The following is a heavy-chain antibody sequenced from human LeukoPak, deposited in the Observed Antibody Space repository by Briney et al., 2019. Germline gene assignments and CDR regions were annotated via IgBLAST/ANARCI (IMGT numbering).Heavy chain of an antibody. CDR3: ARVWAYCSSTSCYTYGDY. CDR1: GYTFTSYG. J-gene: IGHJ4*02. Sequence: ASVKVSCKASGYTFTSYGISWVRQAPGQGLEWMGWINTNTGNPTYAQGFTGRFVFSLDTSVSTAYLQISSLKAEDTAVYYCARVWAYCSSTSCYTYGDYWGQGTLVTVSS. CDR2: INTNTGNP. V-gene: IGHV7-4-1*02. D-gene: IGHD2-2*02.